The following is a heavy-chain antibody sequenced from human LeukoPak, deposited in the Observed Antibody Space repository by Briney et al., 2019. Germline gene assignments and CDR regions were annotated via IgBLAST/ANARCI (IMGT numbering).Heavy chain of an antibody. CDR1: GGSISSGGYY. J-gene: IGHJ3*02. D-gene: IGHD3-22*01. Sequence: SETLSLTCTVSGGSISSGGYYWSWIRQHPGKGLEGIGYIYYSGSTYYNPSLKSRVTISVDTSKNQFSLKLSSVTAADTAVYYCARGDYYDSSGYLFDTHAFDIWGQGTIVTVSS. V-gene: IGHV4-31*03. CDR3: ARGDYYDSSGYLFDTHAFDI. CDR2: IYYSGST.